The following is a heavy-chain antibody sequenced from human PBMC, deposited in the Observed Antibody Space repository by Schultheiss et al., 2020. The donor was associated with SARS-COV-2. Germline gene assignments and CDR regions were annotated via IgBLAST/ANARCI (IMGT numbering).Heavy chain of an antibody. CDR3: AREGRGGRGMDV. Sequence: SETLSLTCTVSGGSISSYYWSWIRQPPGKGLEWIGYIYYSGTTYQNPSLKSVVTISVDTSKNQFSLNLRSVTAADTAVYYCAREGRGGRGMDVWGQGTTVTVSS. J-gene: IGHJ6*02. D-gene: IGHD1-26*01. CDR1: GGSISSYY. V-gene: IGHV4-59*12. CDR2: IYYSGTT.